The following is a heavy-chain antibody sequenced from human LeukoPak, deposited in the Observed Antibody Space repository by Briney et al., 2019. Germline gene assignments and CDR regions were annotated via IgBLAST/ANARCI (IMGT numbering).Heavy chain of an antibody. CDR1: GLTFSSYE. CDR2: ISSSGSTI. Sequence: GGSLRLSCAASGLTFSSYEMNWVRQAPGKGLEWVSYISSSGSTIYYADSVKGRFTISRDNAKNSLYLQMNSLRAEDTAVYYCARVRVVTALGYFDYWGQGTLVTVSS. CDR3: ARVRVVTALGYFDY. V-gene: IGHV3-48*03. D-gene: IGHD2-21*02. J-gene: IGHJ4*02.